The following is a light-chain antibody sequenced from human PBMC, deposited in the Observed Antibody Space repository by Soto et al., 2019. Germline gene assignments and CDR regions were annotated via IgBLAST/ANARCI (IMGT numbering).Light chain of an antibody. CDR1: SSNNGSKT. CDR2: NND. CDR3: AAWDNGLNAGV. J-gene: IGLJ3*02. Sequence: QSVLTQPPSASGTIGQRVTLSCSGSSSNNGSKTVNWYQQVPGTAPKLLIYNNDQRPSGVPDRFSGSKSGTSASLAISGLQSDDEADYYCAAWDNGLNAGVFGGGTKLTVL. V-gene: IGLV1-44*01.